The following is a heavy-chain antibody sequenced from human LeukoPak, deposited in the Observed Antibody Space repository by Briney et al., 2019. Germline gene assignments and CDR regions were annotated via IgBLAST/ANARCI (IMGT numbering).Heavy chain of an antibody. J-gene: IGHJ4*02. D-gene: IGHD6-19*01. Sequence: ASVKVSCKASGYTFTSYYMHWVRQAPGQGLEWMGIINPSGGSTSYAQKFQGRVTMTRDTSTSTVYMELSSLRSEDTAVYYCARDMSPFSSGFEPFDYWGQGTLVTVSS. V-gene: IGHV1-46*01. CDR3: ARDMSPFSSGFEPFDY. CDR1: GYTFTSYY. CDR2: INPSGGST.